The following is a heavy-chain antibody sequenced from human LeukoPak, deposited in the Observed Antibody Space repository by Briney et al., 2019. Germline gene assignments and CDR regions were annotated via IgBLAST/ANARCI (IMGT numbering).Heavy chain of an antibody. Sequence: SETLSLTCAVYGESFSGYYWSWIRQPPGKGLEWIGEVNHSGGTNYNPSLKSRVTISVDTSKNQFSLKLSSVPAADTAVYYCARGGPGQQLVLVYWGQGTLVTVSS. J-gene: IGHJ4*02. V-gene: IGHV4-34*01. CDR1: GESFSGYY. D-gene: IGHD6-13*01. CDR3: ARGGPGQQLVLVY. CDR2: VNHSGGT.